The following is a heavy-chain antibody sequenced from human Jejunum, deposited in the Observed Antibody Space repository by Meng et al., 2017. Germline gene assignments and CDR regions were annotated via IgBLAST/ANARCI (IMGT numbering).Heavy chain of an antibody. Sequence: ASVKVSCKASGYTFTVHYIYWVRQAPGQGLEWMGWINPNSGSTNYAQKFQGRVTMTRDTSITTAYMELSSLRSDDTAVYYCARDSFLLSWGQGTLVTVSS. CDR2: INPNSGST. D-gene: IGHD2/OR15-2a*01. J-gene: IGHJ5*02. V-gene: IGHV1-2*02. CDR3: ARDSFLLS. CDR1: GYTFTVHY.